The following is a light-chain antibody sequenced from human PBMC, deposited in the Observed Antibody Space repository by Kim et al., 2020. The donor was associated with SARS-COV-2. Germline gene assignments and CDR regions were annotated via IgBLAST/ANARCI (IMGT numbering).Light chain of an antibody. J-gene: IGKJ2*01. CDR1: QILVHSDENTF. V-gene: IGKV2-24*01. CDR3: MQATQFPLT. Sequence: QPASISFRSSQILVHSDENTFLTWLQQRPGQPPRLLIYELSSRFSGVPDRFSGSGAGTDFTLKINGVEAEDVGIYYCMQATQFPLTFGQGTKLEI. CDR2: ELS.